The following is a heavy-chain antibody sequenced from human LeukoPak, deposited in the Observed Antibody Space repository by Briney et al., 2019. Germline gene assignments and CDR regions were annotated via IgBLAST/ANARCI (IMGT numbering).Heavy chain of an antibody. Sequence: ASVKVSCKASGYTFTSYDINWVRQATGQGLEWMGWMNPNSGNTGYAQKFQGRVTMTRNTSISTAYMELSSLRSEDTAAYYCARTYYYDSSGYVRLAFDIWGQGTMVTVSS. CDR1: GYTFTSYD. J-gene: IGHJ3*02. CDR3: ARTYYYDSSGYVRLAFDI. CDR2: MNPNSGNT. V-gene: IGHV1-8*01. D-gene: IGHD3-22*01.